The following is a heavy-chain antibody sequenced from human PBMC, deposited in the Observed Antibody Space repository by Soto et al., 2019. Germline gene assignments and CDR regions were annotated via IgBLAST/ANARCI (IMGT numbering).Heavy chain of an antibody. Sequence: QVQLVQSGAELKKPGSSVKVSCEASGGSFTSYSFPWVRQAPGQGLEWMGRIIPIQGKANYALKFQDRVTITADRSTRTVYMELTSLRPEDTAVYFCAKSLLFVDHGYMDVWGKGTTVTVSS. D-gene: IGHD2-21*01. V-gene: IGHV1-69*02. J-gene: IGHJ6*03. CDR3: AKSLLFVDHGYMDV. CDR2: IIPIQGKA. CDR1: GGSFTSYS.